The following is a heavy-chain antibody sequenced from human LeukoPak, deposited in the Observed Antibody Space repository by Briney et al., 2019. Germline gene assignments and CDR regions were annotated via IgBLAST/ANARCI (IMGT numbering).Heavy chain of an antibody. CDR2: ISGTGNSP. J-gene: IGHJ5*02. V-gene: IGHV3-23*01. CDR3: AKDIGWFDP. Sequence: GGSLRLSCAASGFTFRSYAMNWVRQAPGKGLEWVSAISGTGNSPHYADSVKGRFTISRDNSKNTLYLQMNSLRAEDTAFYYCAKDIGWFDPWGQGTMVTVSS. CDR1: GFTFRSYA.